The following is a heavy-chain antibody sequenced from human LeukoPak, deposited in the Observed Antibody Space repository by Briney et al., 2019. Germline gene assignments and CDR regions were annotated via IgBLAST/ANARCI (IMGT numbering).Heavy chain of an antibody. D-gene: IGHD6-6*01. Sequence: GGSLRLSRAASGFTFSGYWMLLVRQAPGKGPVWVSRIDNDGSSTTYADSVKGRFTISRDNAKNTLYLQMSSLRGEDTAVYYCARAAYMSSPDYWGQGTLVTVSS. V-gene: IGHV3-74*01. CDR1: GFTFSGYW. J-gene: IGHJ4*02. CDR3: ARAAYMSSPDY. CDR2: IDNDGSST.